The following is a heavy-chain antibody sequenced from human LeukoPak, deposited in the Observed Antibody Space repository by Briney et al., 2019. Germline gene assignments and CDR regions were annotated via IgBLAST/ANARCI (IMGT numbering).Heavy chain of an antibody. J-gene: IGHJ4*02. CDR1: GGSISSYY. V-gene: IGHV4-59*01. CDR2: IYYSGST. D-gene: IGHD6-13*01. Sequence: SENLSLNCTVSGGSISSYYWSWIRQPPGKGLEWIGYIYYSGSTNYNPSLKSRVTISVDTSKNQFSLKLSSVTAADTAVYYCARGVGYSSSWLGYWGQGTLVTVSS. CDR3: ARGVGYSSSWLGY.